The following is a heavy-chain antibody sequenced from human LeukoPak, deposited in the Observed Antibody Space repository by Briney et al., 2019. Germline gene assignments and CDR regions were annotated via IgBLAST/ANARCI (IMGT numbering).Heavy chain of an antibody. J-gene: IGHJ4*02. Sequence: PSETLSLTCTVSGGSINYYYWMWIRQPPGKGLEWIGYIYYSGSTNYNPSLKSRVTISVDMSKNQFSLKLSSVTAADTAVYYCATHPPKVCTGGSCTDYWGQGTLVTVSS. V-gene: IGHV4-59*01. D-gene: IGHD2-15*01. CDR3: ATHPPKVCTGGSCTDY. CDR2: IYYSGST. CDR1: GGSINYYY.